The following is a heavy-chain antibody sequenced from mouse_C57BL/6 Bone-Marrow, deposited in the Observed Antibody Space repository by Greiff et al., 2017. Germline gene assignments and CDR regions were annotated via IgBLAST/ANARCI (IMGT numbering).Heavy chain of an antibody. Sequence: DVKLVESGGDLVKPGGSLKLSCAASGFTFSSYGMSWVRQTPDKRLEWVATISSGGSYTYYPDSVKGRFTISRDNAKNTLYLQMSSLKSEDTAMYYCAGPAFYYDYGWFAYWGQGTLVTVSA. D-gene: IGHD2-4*01. J-gene: IGHJ3*01. V-gene: IGHV5-6*02. CDR1: GFTFSSYG. CDR3: AGPAFYYDYGWFAY. CDR2: ISSGGSYT.